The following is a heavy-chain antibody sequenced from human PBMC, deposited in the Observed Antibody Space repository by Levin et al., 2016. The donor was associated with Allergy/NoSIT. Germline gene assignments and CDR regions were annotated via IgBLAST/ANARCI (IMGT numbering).Heavy chain of an antibody. Sequence: WIRQPPGKGLEWIGYIYYSGSTNYNPSLKSRVTISVDTSKNQFSLKLSSVTAADTAVYYCARGGVYGSGFSYFDYWGQGTLVTVSS. V-gene: IGHV4-59*01. CDR2: IYYSGST. CDR3: ARGGVYGSGFSYFDY. J-gene: IGHJ4*02. D-gene: IGHD3-10*01.